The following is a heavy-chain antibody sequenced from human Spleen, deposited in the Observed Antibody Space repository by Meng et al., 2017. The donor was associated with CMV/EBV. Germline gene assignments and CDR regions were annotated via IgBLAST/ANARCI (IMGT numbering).Heavy chain of an antibody. J-gene: IGHJ4*02. D-gene: IGHD6-6*01. CDR1: GISVWSNY. CDR2: IYSGGIHSDGDT. V-gene: IGHV3-53*01. Sequence: GESLKISCAASGISVWSNYMGWVRQAPGKGLEWVSVIYSGGIHSDGDTYYADSVKGRFTISRDNSKNTVYLQMNSLRAEDTAVYYCATSNSPTPYYFDYWGQGTLVTVSS. CDR3: ATSNSPTPYYFDY.